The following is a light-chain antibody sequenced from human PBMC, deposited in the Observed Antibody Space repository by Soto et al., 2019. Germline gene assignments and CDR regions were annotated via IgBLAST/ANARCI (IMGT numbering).Light chain of an antibody. CDR3: QNYNREST. CDR2: KAS. V-gene: IGKV1-5*03. Sequence: IQMTQSPSTLSASVGDRVTITCRASQSISIWLAWYQQKPGNAPKLLIYKASSLESEVPSRFSGSGSGTEFTLSINGLQPDDSATYYYQNYNRESTFGQGTKVEIK. J-gene: IGKJ1*01. CDR1: QSISIW.